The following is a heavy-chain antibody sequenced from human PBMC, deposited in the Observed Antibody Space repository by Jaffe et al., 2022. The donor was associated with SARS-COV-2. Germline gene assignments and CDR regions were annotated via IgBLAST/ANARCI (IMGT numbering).Heavy chain of an antibody. CDR2: LSQDAGDEK. CDR3: VRLGDLAEMNL. Sequence: VESGGGLVQPGGSLRLSCAASGFTFSHFYMSWVRQAPGKGLEWVVTLSQDAGDEKYYADFVKGRFTIARDNAKNFVSLQMNSLRDEDTAVYYCVRLGDLAEMNLWGQGTLVTVSS. J-gene: IGHJ4*02. CDR1: GFTFSHFY. V-gene: IGHV3-7*01. D-gene: IGHD2-21*01.